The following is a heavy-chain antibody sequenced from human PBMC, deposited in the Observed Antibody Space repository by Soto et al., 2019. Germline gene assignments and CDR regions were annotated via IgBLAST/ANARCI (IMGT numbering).Heavy chain of an antibody. CDR2: IYYSGST. J-gene: IGHJ6*02. V-gene: IGHV4-59*01. Sequence: PSETLSLTCTVSGGSISSYYWSWIRQPPGKGLEWIGYIYYSGSTNYNPSLKSRVTISVDTSKNQFPLKLSSVTAADTAVYYFARGYLYGYNYWHYYYGMDVWGQGTTVTVSS. CDR1: GGSISSYY. CDR3: ARGYLYGYNYWHYYYGMDV. D-gene: IGHD5-12*01.